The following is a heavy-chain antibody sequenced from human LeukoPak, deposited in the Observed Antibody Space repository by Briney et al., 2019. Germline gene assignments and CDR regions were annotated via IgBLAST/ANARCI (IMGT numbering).Heavy chain of an antibody. Sequence: SETLSLTCAVYGGSFSGYYWSWIRQPPGKGLEWIGEINHSASTNYNPSLKNRVTISVDTSKNHFSLKVSSVTAADTAVYSCARSEWLSWGYNYYGMDVWGQGTTVTVSS. CDR2: INHSAST. CDR3: ARSEWLSWGYNYYGMDV. CDR1: GGSFSGYY. D-gene: IGHD3-3*01. V-gene: IGHV4-34*01. J-gene: IGHJ6*02.